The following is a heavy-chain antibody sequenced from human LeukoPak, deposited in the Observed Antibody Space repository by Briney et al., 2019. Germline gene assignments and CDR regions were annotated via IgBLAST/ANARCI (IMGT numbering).Heavy chain of an antibody. CDR1: GFTFNRCW. Sequence: GGSLRLSCVVSGFTFNRCWMNWVRQAPGKGLEWVAVISYDGSNKYYADSVKGRFTISRDNSKNTLYLQMNSLRAEDTAVYYCAKVHTWNGATTSDYWGQGTLVTVSS. CDR2: ISYDGSNK. J-gene: IGHJ4*02. D-gene: IGHD1-26*01. CDR3: AKVHTWNGATTSDY. V-gene: IGHV3-30*18.